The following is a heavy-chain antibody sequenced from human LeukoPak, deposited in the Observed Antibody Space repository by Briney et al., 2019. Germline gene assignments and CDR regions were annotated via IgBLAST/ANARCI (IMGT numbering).Heavy chain of an antibody. CDR3: AGTTTEAATFDH. J-gene: IGHJ4*02. D-gene: IGHD2-15*01. CDR2: MNPNSGNT. CDR1: GYTFTSYD. V-gene: IGHV1-8*01. Sequence: ASVKVSCRASGYTFTSYDINWVRQATGQGLEWMGWMNPNSGNTGYAQKFQGRVTMTRNTSISTAYMELSSLRSEDTAVYYCAGTTTEAATFDHWGQGTLVTVSS.